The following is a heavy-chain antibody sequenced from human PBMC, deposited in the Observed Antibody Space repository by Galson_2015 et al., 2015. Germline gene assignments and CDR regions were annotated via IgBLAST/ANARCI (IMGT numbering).Heavy chain of an antibody. Sequence: SLRLSCAASEFTFGNYWMHWVRHAPGKGLVWVSRINSDGSITSYADSVKGRFTISRDNAKNTLYLQMNSLRAEDAAVYYCVRDTRSATVAALDYWGQGTLVTVSS. CDR2: INSDGSIT. CDR3: VRDTRSATVAALDY. CDR1: EFTFGNYW. V-gene: IGHV3-74*01. J-gene: IGHJ4*02. D-gene: IGHD6-6*01.